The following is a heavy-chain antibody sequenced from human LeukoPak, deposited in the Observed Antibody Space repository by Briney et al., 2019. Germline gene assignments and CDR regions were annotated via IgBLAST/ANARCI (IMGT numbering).Heavy chain of an antibody. CDR3: AKGDSSGWYDVLPDASGGMDV. CDR2: ISNDGRYK. Sequence: GGSLRLSCAASGFSFSNYGIHWVRQTPGKGLEWVAVISNDGRYKFHGDSVKGRFTISRDNSKNTVYLQMNSLRTEDTAIYYCAKGDSSGWYDVLPDASGGMDVWGQGTLVTVSS. J-gene: IGHJ4*02. V-gene: IGHV3-30*18. CDR1: GFSFSNYG. D-gene: IGHD6-19*01.